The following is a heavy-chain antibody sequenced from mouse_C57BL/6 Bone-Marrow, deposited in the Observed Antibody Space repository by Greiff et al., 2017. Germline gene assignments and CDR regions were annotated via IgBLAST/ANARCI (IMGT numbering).Heavy chain of an antibody. Sequence: EVQGVESGEGLVKPGGSLKLSCAASGFTFSSYAMSWVRQTPEKRLEWVAYISSGGDYIYYADTVKGRFTISRDNARNTLYLQMSSLKSEDTAMYYCTRENDGYSYAMDYWGQGTSVTVSS. D-gene: IGHD2-3*01. CDR2: ISSGGDYI. V-gene: IGHV5-9-1*02. CDR1: GFTFSSYA. CDR3: TRENDGYSYAMDY. J-gene: IGHJ4*01.